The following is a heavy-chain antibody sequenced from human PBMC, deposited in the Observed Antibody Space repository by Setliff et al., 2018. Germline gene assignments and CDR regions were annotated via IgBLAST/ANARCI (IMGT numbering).Heavy chain of an antibody. CDR2: IYWDDDK. J-gene: IGHJ4*02. Sequence: SGPTLVNPTQALALTCSFSGFSLTTNGVGVGWIRQPPGKAPEWLAFIYWDDDKRYNPSLKNRLTVAKDTSNNQVVLTMSNMDPMDTATYYCAYREVGYGSGWNQGVLLYWGQGIPVPVSS. CDR1: GFSLTTNGVG. CDR3: AYREVGYGSGWNQGVLLY. D-gene: IGHD6-19*01. V-gene: IGHV2-5*02.